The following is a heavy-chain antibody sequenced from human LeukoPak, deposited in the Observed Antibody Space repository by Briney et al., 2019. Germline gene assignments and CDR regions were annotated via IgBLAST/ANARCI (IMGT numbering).Heavy chain of an antibody. CDR2: INHSGST. J-gene: IGHJ4*02. D-gene: IGHD3-10*01. Sequence: SETLSLTCAVYGGSFSGYYWSWIRQPPGKGLEWIGEINHSGSTNYNPSLKSRVTISVDTSKNQFSLKLSSVTAADTAVYYCSKSPFPRGSTKGRRVDMVRGGPFDHRGQGTLVTVSS. CDR1: GGSFSGYY. V-gene: IGHV4-34*01. CDR3: SKSPFPRGSTKGRRVDMVRGGPFDH.